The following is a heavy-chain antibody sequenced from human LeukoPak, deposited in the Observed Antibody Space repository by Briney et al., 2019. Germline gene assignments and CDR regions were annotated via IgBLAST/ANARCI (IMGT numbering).Heavy chain of an antibody. CDR2: IYTSGST. D-gene: IGHD3-22*01. J-gene: IGHJ4*02. CDR1: GGSISSGSYH. CDR3: ARIDSSGYPPNFDY. Sequence: SETLSLTCTVSGGSISSGSYHWSWIRQPAGKGVEWIGRIYTSGSTNYNPSLKSRVTISVDTSKNQFSLKLSSVTAADTAVYYCARIDSSGYPPNFDYWGQGTLVTVSS. V-gene: IGHV4-61*02.